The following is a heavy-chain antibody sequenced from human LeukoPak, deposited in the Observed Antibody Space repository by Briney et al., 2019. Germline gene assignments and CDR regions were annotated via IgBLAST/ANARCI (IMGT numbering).Heavy chain of an antibody. V-gene: IGHV1-46*01. CDR2: INPSGGST. D-gene: IGHD1-26*01. CDR1: GYTFTSYG. CDR3: ASSPPVGASFRSWFDP. Sequence: ASVKVSCKASGYTFTSYGISWVRQAPGQGLEWMGIINPSGGSTSYAQKFQGRVTMTRDTSTSTVYMELSSLRSEDTAVYYCASSPPVGASFRSWFDPRGQGTLVTVSS. J-gene: IGHJ5*02.